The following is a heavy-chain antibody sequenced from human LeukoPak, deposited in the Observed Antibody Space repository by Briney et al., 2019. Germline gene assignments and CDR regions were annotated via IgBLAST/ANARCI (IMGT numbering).Heavy chain of an antibody. CDR1: GFTFSSYA. J-gene: IGHJ6*03. CDR2: ISSSSSYI. Sequence: GGSLRLSCAASGFTFSSYAMSWVRQAPGKGLEWVSSISSSSSYIYCADSVKGRFTISRDNAKNSLYLQMNSLRAEDTAVYYCARERYDFWSGSFPGYYYYMDVWGKGTTVTVSS. CDR3: ARERYDFWSGSFPGYYYYMDV. D-gene: IGHD3-3*01. V-gene: IGHV3-21*01.